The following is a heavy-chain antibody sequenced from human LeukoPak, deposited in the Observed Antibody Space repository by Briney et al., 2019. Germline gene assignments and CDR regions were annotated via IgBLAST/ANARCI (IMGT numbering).Heavy chain of an antibody. D-gene: IGHD1-1*01. V-gene: IGHV4-34*01. Sequence: ETLSLTCAVYGGSFSGYYWSWIRQPPGKGLEWIGEINHSGSTNYNSSLKSRVTISVDTSKNQFSLKLSSVTAADTAVYYCARGFPGTTLWYWGQGTLVTVSS. CDR3: ARGFPGTTLWY. CDR1: GGSFSGYY. CDR2: INHSGST. J-gene: IGHJ4*02.